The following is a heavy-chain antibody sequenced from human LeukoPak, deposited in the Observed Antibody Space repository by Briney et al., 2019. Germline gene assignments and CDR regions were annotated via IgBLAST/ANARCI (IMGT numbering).Heavy chain of an antibody. J-gene: IGHJ3*02. CDR1: GVTFSSYR. V-gene: IGHV3-48*02. CDR3: ALYQRGSDVSDI. Sequence: LSGGSLRLSCAASGVTFSSYRATWVRQAPGKGLQWVSHISSSGTTTYYADSVKGRFTVSRDDAKNSVYLQMNSLRDEDTAVYYCALYQRGSDVSDIWGQGTMVTVSS. CDR2: ISSSGTTT. D-gene: IGHD2-2*01.